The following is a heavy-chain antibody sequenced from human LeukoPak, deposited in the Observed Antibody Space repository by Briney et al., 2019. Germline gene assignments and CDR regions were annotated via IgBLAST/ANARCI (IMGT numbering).Heavy chain of an antibody. V-gene: IGHV3-7*01. CDR1: GFSFSSYW. CDR2: IKQDESER. D-gene: IGHD3-10*01. J-gene: IGHJ6*03. CDR3: ARLSAYYYGSYFYYYMDV. Sequence: PWGSLRLSCEASGFSFSSYWMIWVRQPPGKGPEWVANIKQDESERYSVDSVKGRFTISRDNAKNSVYLHMNSLRAEDTALYYCARLSAYYYGSYFYYYMDVWGKGTTVIVSS.